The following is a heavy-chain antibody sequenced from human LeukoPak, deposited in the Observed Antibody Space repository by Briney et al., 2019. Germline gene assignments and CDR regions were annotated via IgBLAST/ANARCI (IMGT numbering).Heavy chain of an antibody. D-gene: IGHD3-10*01. V-gene: IGHV4-59*01. J-gene: IGHJ4*02. Sequence: SETLSLTCIVSGGSISSYYWSWIRQPPGKGLEWIGSIYHSGSTYYNPSLKSRVTISVDTSKNQFSLKLSSVTAADTAVYYCARVKVRGVITTDLDYWGQGALVTVSS. CDR3: ARVKVRGVITTDLDY. CDR2: IYHSGST. CDR1: GGSISSYY.